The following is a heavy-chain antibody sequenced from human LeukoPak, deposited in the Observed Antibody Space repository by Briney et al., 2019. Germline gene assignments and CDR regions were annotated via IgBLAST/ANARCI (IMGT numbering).Heavy chain of an antibody. D-gene: IGHD4-23*01. CDR2: ISGSGSST. V-gene: IGHV3-23*01. CDR3: AKASYGGNSARNY. J-gene: IGHJ4*02. CDR1: GFTFSSYA. Sequence: GGSLRLSCAASGFTFSSYAMSWVRQAPGKGLEWVSAISGSGSSTYYADSVKGRFTISRDNSKNTLYLQMNSLRAEDTAVYYCAKASYGGNSARNYWGQGTLVTVSS.